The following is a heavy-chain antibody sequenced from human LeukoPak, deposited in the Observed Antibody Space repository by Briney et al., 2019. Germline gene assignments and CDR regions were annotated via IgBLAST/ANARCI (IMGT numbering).Heavy chain of an antibody. Sequence: GASVKVSCKASGYTFTSYYIYWMRQAHGHGLDWMGIINPSGGRTNYAHKFQGRVTMTRDMSTSTVYMELSSLRSEDTAVYYCARGAHVRMYDSNHNWFDPWGQGTLVTVSS. D-gene: IGHD3-22*01. CDR2: INPSGGRT. V-gene: IGHV1-46*01. CDR1: GYTFTSYY. CDR3: ARGAHVRMYDSNHNWFDP. J-gene: IGHJ5*02.